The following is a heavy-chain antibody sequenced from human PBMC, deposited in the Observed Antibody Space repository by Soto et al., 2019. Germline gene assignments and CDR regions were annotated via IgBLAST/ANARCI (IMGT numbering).Heavy chain of an antibody. J-gene: IGHJ4*02. V-gene: IGHV3-30*18. CDR2: ISYDGNNK. Sequence: GWCLRLSCAPSVFTFSNYGMRCVLQSPVKGLEWVAVISYDGNNKYYADSVKGRFTISRDNSKNTLYLQMNSLRDEDTAVYYCAKAEHYYASSGYYRYWGQGTLVTVSS. D-gene: IGHD3-22*01. CDR3: AKAEHYYASSGYYRY. CDR1: VFTFSNYG.